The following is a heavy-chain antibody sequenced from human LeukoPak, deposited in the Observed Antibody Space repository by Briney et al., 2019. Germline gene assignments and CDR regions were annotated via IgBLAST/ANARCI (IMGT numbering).Heavy chain of an antibody. CDR2: ISDDSRYI. CDR3: ARAPTVLVGYCSSSSCQADY. D-gene: IGHD2-2*01. J-gene: IGHJ4*02. CDR1: GFTFSSYS. Sequence: AGGSLRLSCAASGFTFSSYSMNWVRQAPGKGLEWVSAISDDSRYIYYADSVRGRFTISRDNAENSLYLQVHSLRVEDTAVYYCARAPTVLVGYCSSSSCQADYWGQGTLVTVSS. V-gene: IGHV3-21*01.